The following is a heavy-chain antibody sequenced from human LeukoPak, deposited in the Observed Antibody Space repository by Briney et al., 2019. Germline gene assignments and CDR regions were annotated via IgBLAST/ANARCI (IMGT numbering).Heavy chain of an antibody. V-gene: IGHV3-53*01. Sequence: SGGSLRLSCAASGFTVSSNYMSWVRQAPGKGLEWVSVIYSGGSTYYADSVKGRFTISRDNSKNTLYLQMNSLRAEDTAVYYCAKEAEQQLAPDYWGQGTLVTVSS. CDR2: IYSGGST. CDR1: GFTVSSNY. CDR3: AKEAEQQLAPDY. D-gene: IGHD6-13*01. J-gene: IGHJ4*02.